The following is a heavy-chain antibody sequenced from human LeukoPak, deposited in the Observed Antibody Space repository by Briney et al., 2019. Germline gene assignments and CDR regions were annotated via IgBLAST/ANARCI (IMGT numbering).Heavy chain of an antibody. Sequence: MPSETLSLTCTVSGDSISSYYWGWIRQPPGKGLEWIGCIYYSGSTNYSPSLQSRVTISVDRSKNQFSLRLSSVTAADAAIYYCARDYGDYGGWFDPWGQGILVTVSS. V-gene: IGHV4-59*12. CDR1: GDSISSYY. J-gene: IGHJ5*02. CDR3: ARDYGDYGGWFDP. D-gene: IGHD4-17*01. CDR2: IYYSGST.